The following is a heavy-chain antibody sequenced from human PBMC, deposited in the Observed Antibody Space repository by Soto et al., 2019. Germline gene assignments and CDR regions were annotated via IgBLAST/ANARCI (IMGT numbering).Heavy chain of an antibody. D-gene: IGHD3-22*01. V-gene: IGHV1-2*02. Sequence: QVQLVQSEAEVKRTGASVKVSCVTSGYTFTDYYILWVRQAPGQGLEWLGRINPNTGDTISAQKFQGRVTMTRDTSITTAYMELSSLRSDDTAVYYCARDWYYFDSSGYSKPVYYYYYGVDVWGQGTTVTVSS. CDR2: INPNTGDT. CDR1: GYTFTDYY. J-gene: IGHJ6*02. CDR3: ARDWYYFDSSGYSKPVYYYYYGVDV.